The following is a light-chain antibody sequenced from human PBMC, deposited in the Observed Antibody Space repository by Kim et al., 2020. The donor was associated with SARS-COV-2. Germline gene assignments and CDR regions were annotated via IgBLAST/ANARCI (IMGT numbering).Light chain of an antibody. CDR1: QSVLYSSNNRNY. Sequence: DIVMTQSPDSLAVSLGERATINCKSSQSVLYSSNNRNYLAWYQKKPGQPPKVLIYWASTRESGVPDRFSGSGSGTDFTLTISSLQAEDVAVYYCQQYYSTPLTFGGGTKVDIK. J-gene: IGKJ4*01. CDR2: WAS. CDR3: QQYYSTPLT. V-gene: IGKV4-1*01.